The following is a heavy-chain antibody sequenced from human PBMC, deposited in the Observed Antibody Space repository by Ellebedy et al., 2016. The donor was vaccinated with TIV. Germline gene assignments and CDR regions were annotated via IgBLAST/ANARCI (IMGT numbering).Heavy chain of an antibody. CDR1: GFSITTYW. CDR2: IYPGDTDT. J-gene: IGHJ6*02. Sequence: GESLKISXKGSGFSITTYWITWVRQMPGKGLEWMGIIYPGDTDTRYSPSFQGQVTISADKSINTAYLQWNSLKSSDAAMYYCARSSGWYVNDLDVWGQGTTVTVSS. V-gene: IGHV5-51*01. CDR3: ARSSGWYVNDLDV. D-gene: IGHD3-22*01.